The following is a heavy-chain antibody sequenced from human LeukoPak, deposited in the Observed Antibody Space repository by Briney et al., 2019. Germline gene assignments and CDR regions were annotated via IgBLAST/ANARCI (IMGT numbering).Heavy chain of an antibody. CDR2: ISYDGSNK. J-gene: IGHJ6*03. V-gene: IGHV3-30*03. D-gene: IGHD6-25*01. Sequence: GRSLRLSCAASGLTFSNYGMHWVRQAPGKGLEWVAVISYDGSNKYYADSVKGRFTISRDNAKNSLYLQMNSLRADDTAVYYCARFAAGGSYYYYMDVWGKGTTVTVSS. CDR1: GLTFSNYG. CDR3: ARFAAGGSYYYYMDV.